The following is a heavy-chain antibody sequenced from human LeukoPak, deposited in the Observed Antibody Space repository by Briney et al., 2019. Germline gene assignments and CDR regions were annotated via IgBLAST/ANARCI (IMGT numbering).Heavy chain of an antibody. CDR3: AKSLGSSYFDY. CDR2: ISYDGSNK. J-gene: IGHJ4*02. CDR1: GFTFSSYG. D-gene: IGHD6-13*01. V-gene: IGHV3-30*18. Sequence: GGSLRLSCAASGFTFSSYGMHWVRQAPGKGLEWVAVISYDGSNKYYADSVKGRFTISRDNSKNTLYLQTNSLRAEDTAVYYCAKSLGSSYFDYWGQGTLVTVSS.